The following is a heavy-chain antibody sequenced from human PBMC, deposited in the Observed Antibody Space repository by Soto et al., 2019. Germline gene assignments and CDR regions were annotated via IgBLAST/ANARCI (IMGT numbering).Heavy chain of an antibody. CDR2: IYSGGST. D-gene: IGHD1-26*01. CDR3: ERRPLAGYSGSYYGY. J-gene: IGHJ4*02. Sequence: GGSLRLSCAASGFTVSSNYMSWVRQAPGKGLEWVSVIYSGGSTYYADSVKGRFTISRDNSKNTLYLQMNSLRAEDTAVYYCERRPLAGYSGSYYGYWGQGTPAPVSS. CDR1: GFTVSSNY. V-gene: IGHV3-53*01.